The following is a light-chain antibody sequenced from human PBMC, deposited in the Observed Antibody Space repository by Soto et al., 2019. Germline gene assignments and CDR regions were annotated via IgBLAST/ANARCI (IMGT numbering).Light chain of an antibody. V-gene: IGKV3-20*01. Sequence: EIVLTQSPGTLSLSPGERATLSCRASQSISSSYLAWYQQKPGQAPRLPIYDASSRATGIPDRFSGSGSGTDFTLTISRLEPEDFAVYYCQQYVSSPPTFGQGTKVDIK. CDR1: QSISSSY. CDR3: QQYVSSPPT. CDR2: DAS. J-gene: IGKJ1*01.